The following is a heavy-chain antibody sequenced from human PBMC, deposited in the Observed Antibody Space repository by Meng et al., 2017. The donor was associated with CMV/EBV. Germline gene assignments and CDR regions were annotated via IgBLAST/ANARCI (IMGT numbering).Heavy chain of an antibody. V-gene: IGHV3-48*03. D-gene: IGHD5-24*01. Sequence: GGSLRLSCAASGFTFSSYEMNWVRQAPGKGLEWVSYISSSGSTIYYADSVKGRFTISRDNAKHSLYLQMNSRRAEDTAVYYCARDDGYNEVYFDYWGQGTLVTVSS. CDR2: ISSSGSTI. J-gene: IGHJ4*02. CDR3: ARDDGYNEVYFDY. CDR1: GFTFSSYE.